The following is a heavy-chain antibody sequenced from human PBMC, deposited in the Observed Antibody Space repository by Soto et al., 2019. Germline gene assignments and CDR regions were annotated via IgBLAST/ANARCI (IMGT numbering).Heavy chain of an antibody. CDR2: VYYTGYT. Sequence: PSETLSLTCSVSGVSVSSGRYYWHWIRQAPGKGLEWIGYVYYTGYTNYNPSLKSRVTISLDVSKNQFSLKLTSVTAADTAVYFCARWTAAGEYYFDYWGQGALVTVSS. V-gene: IGHV4-61*01. CDR1: GVSVSSGRYY. J-gene: IGHJ4*02. D-gene: IGHD6-13*01. CDR3: ARWTAAGEYYFDY.